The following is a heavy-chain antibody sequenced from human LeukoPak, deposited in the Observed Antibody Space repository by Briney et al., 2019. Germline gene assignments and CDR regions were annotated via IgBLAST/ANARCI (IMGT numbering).Heavy chain of an antibody. CDR1: GFTFSSYA. D-gene: IGHD2-15*01. CDR3: AKDPKTYCSGGSCYGPSGY. Sequence: GGSLRLSCAASGFTFSSYAMHWVRQAPGKGLEWVAVISYDGSNKYYADSVKGRFTISRDNSKNTLYLQMNSLRAEDTAVYYCAKDPKTYCSGGSCYGPSGYWGQGTLVTVSS. CDR2: ISYDGSNK. J-gene: IGHJ4*02. V-gene: IGHV3-30-3*01.